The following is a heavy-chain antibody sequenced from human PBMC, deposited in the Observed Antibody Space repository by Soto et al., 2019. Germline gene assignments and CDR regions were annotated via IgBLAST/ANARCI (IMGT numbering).Heavy chain of an antibody. CDR1: GFSLSNYD. J-gene: IGHJ4*02. CDR3: ARVNYGDYFFDY. D-gene: IGHD4-17*01. Sequence: GGSLRLSCAASGFSLSNYDMSWVRQAPGKVLEWVSSIRSTRNDMYYGDSVKGRFTISRDNAKNSLFLQMDSLRAEDTALYFCARVNYGDYFFDYWGQGTVVTVSS. V-gene: IGHV3-21*01. CDR2: IRSTRNDM.